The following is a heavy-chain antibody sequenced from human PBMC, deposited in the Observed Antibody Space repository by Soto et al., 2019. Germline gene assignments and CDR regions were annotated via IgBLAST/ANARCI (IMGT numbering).Heavy chain of an antibody. V-gene: IGHV5-10-1*01. Sequence: PVESLKISCKGSGYSFTSYWISWVRQMPGKGLEWMGRIDPSDSYTNYSPSFQGHVTISADKSISTAYPQWSSLKASDTAMYYCASRYSSSNYYGMDVWGQGTTVTVSS. CDR2: IDPSDSYT. D-gene: IGHD6-6*01. J-gene: IGHJ6*02. CDR1: GYSFTSYW. CDR3: ASRYSSSNYYGMDV.